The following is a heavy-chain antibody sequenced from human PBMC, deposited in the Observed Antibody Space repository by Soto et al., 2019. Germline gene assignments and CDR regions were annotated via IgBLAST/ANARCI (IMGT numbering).Heavy chain of an antibody. Sequence: QVQLQESGPGLVKPSQTLSLTCTVSGGSISSGGYYWSWIRQHPGKGLEWIGYIYYSGSTYYNPALKSRVTISVDTSKNQFSLKLSSVTAADTAVYYCARDSLGSSWYLDYWGQGTLVTVSS. CDR1: GGSISSGGYY. J-gene: IGHJ4*02. CDR2: IYYSGST. CDR3: ARDSLGSSWYLDY. D-gene: IGHD6-13*01. V-gene: IGHV4-31*03.